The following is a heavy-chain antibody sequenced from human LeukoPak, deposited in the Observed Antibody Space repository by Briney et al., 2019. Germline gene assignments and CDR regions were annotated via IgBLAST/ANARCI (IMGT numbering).Heavy chain of an antibody. V-gene: IGHV4-59*12. J-gene: IGHJ3*02. Sequence: SETLSLTCTVSGGSISSYYWSWIRQPPGKGLEWIGYTYYSGSTNYNPSLKSRVTISVDTSKNQFSLKLSSVTAADTAVYYCARCVAAGFCRDAFDIWGQGTMVTVSS. CDR1: GGSISSYY. CDR2: TYYSGST. D-gene: IGHD6-25*01. CDR3: ARCVAAGFCRDAFDI.